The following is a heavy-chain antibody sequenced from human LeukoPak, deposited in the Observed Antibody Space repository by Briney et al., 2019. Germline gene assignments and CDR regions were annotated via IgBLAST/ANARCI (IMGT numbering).Heavy chain of an antibody. J-gene: IGHJ4*02. V-gene: IGHV3-30*02. CDR3: ARDLNWAFDY. Sequence: PGGSLRLSCAASGFTFSSYGMHWVRQAPGKGLEWVAFIRYDGSNKYYPDSVKGRFTISRDNSKNTLYLHMNSLRAEDTAVYYCARDLNWAFDYWGQGTLVTVSS. D-gene: IGHD7-27*01. CDR2: IRYDGSNK. CDR1: GFTFSSYG.